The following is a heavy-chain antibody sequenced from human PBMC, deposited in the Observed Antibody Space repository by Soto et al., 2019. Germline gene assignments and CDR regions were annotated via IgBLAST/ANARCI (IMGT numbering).Heavy chain of an antibody. CDR3: AAELGFGKLSVV. J-gene: IGHJ6*02. V-gene: IGHV1-69*01. D-gene: IGHD3-10*01. CDR2: IIPLFGTT. CDR1: GDTFKNCV. Sequence: QVQVVQSGVEVRRPGSSVKVSCKASGDTFKNCVISWVRQAPGQGLEWMGGIIPLFGTTDFAQRFQGRLTITTDESTTTAYMELRRLRSEDTATYYCAAELGFGKLSVVWGQGKTVIVSS.